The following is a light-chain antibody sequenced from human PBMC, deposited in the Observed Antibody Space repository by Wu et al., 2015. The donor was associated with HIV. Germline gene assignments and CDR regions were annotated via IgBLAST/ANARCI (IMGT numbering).Light chain of an antibody. Sequence: EIVLTQSPGTLSLFPGERATVSCRASQSLSSNYLAWYQQKPGQAPRLLIYGASSRATGIPDRFSGSGSGTDFTLTISRLEPEDFAVYYCQQYGSSPPITFGQGTRLEI. CDR2: GAS. CDR1: QSLSSNY. J-gene: IGKJ5*01. CDR3: QQYGSSPPIT. V-gene: IGKV3-20*01.